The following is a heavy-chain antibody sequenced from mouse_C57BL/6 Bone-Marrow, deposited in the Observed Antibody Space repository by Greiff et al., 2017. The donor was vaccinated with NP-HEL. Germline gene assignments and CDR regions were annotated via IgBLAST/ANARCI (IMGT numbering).Heavy chain of an antibody. Sequence: EVQGVESGGDLVKPGGSLKLSCAASGFTFSSYGMSWVRQTPDKRLEWVATISSGGSYTYYPDSVKGRFTISRDNAKNTLYLQMSSLKSEDTAMYYCARQTAQATDYWGQGTTLTVSP. CDR2: ISSGGSYT. CDR3: ARQTAQATDY. V-gene: IGHV5-6*01. D-gene: IGHD3-2*02. J-gene: IGHJ2*01. CDR1: GFTFSSYG.